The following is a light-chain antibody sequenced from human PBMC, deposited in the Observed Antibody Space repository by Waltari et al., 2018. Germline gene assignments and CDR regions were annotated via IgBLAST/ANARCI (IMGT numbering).Light chain of an antibody. CDR2: WAA. V-gene: IGKV4-1*01. CDR3: QQYYSTPQT. J-gene: IGKJ1*01. Sequence: DIVMTQSPDSLAVSLGERATINCKSSQSVLYSSNNKNYLAWYQQKPGQPPKLLIYWAATRESGVPDRFRGSGSWTDFTLTISSLQAEDVAVYYCQQYYSTPQTFGQGTKVEIK. CDR1: QSVLYSSNNKNY.